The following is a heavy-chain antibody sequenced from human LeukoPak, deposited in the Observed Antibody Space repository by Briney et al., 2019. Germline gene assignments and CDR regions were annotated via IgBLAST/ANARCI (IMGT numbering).Heavy chain of an antibody. J-gene: IGHJ4*02. CDR3: ARDGGYYDILTGYTGFDY. Sequence: ASVKVSCKASGYTFTSYDINWVRQATGQGLEWMGWISAYNGNTNYAQKLQGRVTMTTDTSTSTAYMELRSLRSDDTAVYYCARDGGYYDILTGYTGFDYWGQGTLVTVSS. D-gene: IGHD3-9*01. CDR1: GYTFTSYD. CDR2: ISAYNGNT. V-gene: IGHV1-18*01.